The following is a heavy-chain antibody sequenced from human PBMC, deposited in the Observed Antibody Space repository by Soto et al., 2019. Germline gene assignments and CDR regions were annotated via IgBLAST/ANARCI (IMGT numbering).Heavy chain of an antibody. CDR1: GFTFGDYA. CDR2: IRSKAYGGTT. V-gene: IGHV3-49*03. D-gene: IGHD3-3*01. J-gene: IGHJ6*03. Sequence: SLRLSCTASGFTFGDYAMSWFRQAPGKGLEWVGFIRSKAYGGTTEYAASVKGRFTISRDDSKSIAYLQMNSLKTEDTAVYYCTRKLIRFLEWLPKYYMDVWGKGTTVTVSS. CDR3: TRKLIRFLEWLPKYYMDV.